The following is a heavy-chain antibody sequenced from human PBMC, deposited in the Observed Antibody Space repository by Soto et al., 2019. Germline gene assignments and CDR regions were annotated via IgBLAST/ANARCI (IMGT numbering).Heavy chain of an antibody. J-gene: IGHJ3*01. D-gene: IGHD3-22*01. Sequence: LRLSCAASGFTFSSYEMNWVRQAPGKGLEWVSYISSSGSTIYYADSVKGRFTISRDNAKNSLYLQMNSLRAEDTAVYYCARVQGVGPDSSGYPGDAFDLWGQGTMVTVSS. CDR1: GFTFSSYE. CDR3: ARVQGVGPDSSGYPGDAFDL. CDR2: ISSSGSTI. V-gene: IGHV3-48*03.